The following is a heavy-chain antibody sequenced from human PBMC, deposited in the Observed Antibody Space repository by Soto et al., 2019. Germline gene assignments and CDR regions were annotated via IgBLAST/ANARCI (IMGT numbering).Heavy chain of an antibody. CDR1: RGSINSGYYF. J-gene: IGHJ5*02. CDR2: TYYDGTT. Sequence: SETLSLTCSVSRGSINSGYYFWSWIRQAPGKGLEWIGYTYYDGTTYYSPSLKRRVTVSVDTPKNKFFLKVNSVTAADTAVYYCGRVGRRDGNSSPGRFETWGQGILVTVSS. V-gene: IGHV4-30-4*01. CDR3: GRVGRRDGNSSPGRFET. D-gene: IGHD1-26*01.